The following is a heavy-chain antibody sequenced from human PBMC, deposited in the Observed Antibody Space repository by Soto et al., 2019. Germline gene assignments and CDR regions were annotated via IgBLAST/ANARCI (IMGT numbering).Heavy chain of an antibody. V-gene: IGHV5-51*01. CDR1: GYYFSQHW. Sequence: GESLKISCQGPGYYFSQHWVAWVRQMPGKGLEWMGNIFPRDSDTRYSPSFEGQVTISADKSTSTAYLQWSSLKAADTAIYYCARIDIVPDLWGQGTLVTVSS. J-gene: IGHJ5*02. D-gene: IGHD2-15*01. CDR2: IFPRDSDT. CDR3: ARIDIVPDL.